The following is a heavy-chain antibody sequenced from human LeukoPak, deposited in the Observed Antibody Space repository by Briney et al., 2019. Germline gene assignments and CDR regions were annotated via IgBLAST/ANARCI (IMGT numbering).Heavy chain of an antibody. J-gene: IGHJ4*02. CDR2: ILYDGSKK. CDR1: GFTFSSYE. Sequence: GGSPRLSCAASGFTFSSYEMHWFRQAPGKGLEWVAFILYDGSKKYFADSVKGRFTISRDNSKNTLYLQMNSLRAEDTAVYYCAREVSGSYFDYWGQGTLVTVSS. CDR3: AREVSGSYFDY. V-gene: IGHV3-30*04. D-gene: IGHD1-26*01.